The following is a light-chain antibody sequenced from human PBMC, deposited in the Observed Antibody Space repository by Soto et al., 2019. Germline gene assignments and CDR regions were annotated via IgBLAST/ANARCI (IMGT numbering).Light chain of an antibody. Sequence: EIVLTQSPGTLSLSPGERVTLSCRASQSVRRTYVAWYQQTPGTAHRLLVYGAFNRATGILERLSVSGSGTVITLTMSRLERGEFGVYYCQKYDNSGTFGQGTNV. J-gene: IGKJ1*01. CDR3: QKYDNSGT. CDR2: GAF. CDR1: QSVRRTY. V-gene: IGKV3-20*01.